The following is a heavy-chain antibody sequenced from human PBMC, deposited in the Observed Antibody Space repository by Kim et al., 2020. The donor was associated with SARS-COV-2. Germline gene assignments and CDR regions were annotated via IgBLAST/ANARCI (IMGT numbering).Heavy chain of an antibody. D-gene: IGHD2-2*01. CDR3: ARGECTSTSGLDY. Sequence: YAKFVKGRFSISSENANNTLFVQVNSRRVEDTAVYYCARGECTSTSGLDYWGQGPLVTVSS. J-gene: IGHJ4*01. V-gene: IGHV3-74*01.